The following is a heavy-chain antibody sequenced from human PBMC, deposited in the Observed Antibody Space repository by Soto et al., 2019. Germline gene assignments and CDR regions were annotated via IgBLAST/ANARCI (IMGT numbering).Heavy chain of an antibody. CDR3: ARLSLENALFDY. CDR2: IYYSGST. V-gene: IGHV4-39*01. J-gene: IGHJ4*02. CDR1: GGSISSSSYY. D-gene: IGHD2-15*01. Sequence: SETLSLTCTVSGGSISSSSYYWGWICQPPGKGLEWIGSIYYSGSTYYNPSLKSRVTISVDTSKNQFSLKLSSVTAADTAVYYCARLSLENALFDYWGQGTLVTVSS.